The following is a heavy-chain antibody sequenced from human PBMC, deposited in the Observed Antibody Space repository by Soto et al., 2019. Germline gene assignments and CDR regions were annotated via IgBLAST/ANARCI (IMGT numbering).Heavy chain of an antibody. D-gene: IGHD3-3*01. CDR1: GYPVTAYY. CDR2: INPATGAA. J-gene: IGHJ3*02. Sequence: QLHLVQSGAVVKKPGASVTVSCSASGYPVTAYYMHWVLQAPGRGLEWMGGINPATGAAKYTQTLQGMVTMARDTSTSTVLMELGGLTSGDTGVFYGARGGGVGVAGSAAFDMWGQGTLVTVSS. V-gene: IGHV1-2*02. CDR3: ARGGGVGVAGSAAFDM.